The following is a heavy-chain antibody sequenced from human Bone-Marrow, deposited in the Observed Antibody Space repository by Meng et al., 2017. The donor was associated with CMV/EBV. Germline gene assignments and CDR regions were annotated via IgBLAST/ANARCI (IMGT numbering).Heavy chain of an antibody. Sequence: GSLRLSCTVSGGSISSYYWSWIRQPPGKGLEWIGYIYYSGSTNYNPSLKSRVTISVDTSKNQFSLKLSSVTAADTAVYYCARSYEDIVVVPAADTAPRYYYGMDVWGQGTTVTVSS. CDR2: IYYSGST. V-gene: IGHV4-59*01. CDR1: GGSISSYY. CDR3: ARSYEDIVVVPAADTAPRYYYGMDV. J-gene: IGHJ6*02. D-gene: IGHD2-2*01.